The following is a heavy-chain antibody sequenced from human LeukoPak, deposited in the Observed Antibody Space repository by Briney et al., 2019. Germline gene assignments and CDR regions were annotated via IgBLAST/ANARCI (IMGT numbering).Heavy chain of an antibody. V-gene: IGHV4-59*08. Sequence: SVTLSLTCTVSGVSIGGYYWSWLRQPPGKGLEWLGYTHHSGTTNYNPSLKSRVTTSVDTSRKQVSLNLSSVTAADTAVYYCARHSAARAFDIWGQGTIVTVSS. CDR3: ARHSAARAFDI. D-gene: IGHD6-25*01. J-gene: IGHJ3*02. CDR1: GVSIGGYY. CDR2: THHSGTT.